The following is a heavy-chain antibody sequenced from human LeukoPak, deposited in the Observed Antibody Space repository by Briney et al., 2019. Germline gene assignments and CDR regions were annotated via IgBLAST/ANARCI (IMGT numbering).Heavy chain of an antibody. CDR3: AKDQYDSSIFDY. J-gene: IGHJ4*02. CDR2: ISGSGGST. D-gene: IGHD3-22*01. CDR1: GFTFSSYA. V-gene: IGHV3-23*01. Sequence: GGSLRLSCAASGFTFSSYAMSWVRQAPGKGLEWVSAISGSGGSTYYADSVKGRYTISRDNSKNTLYLQMNSLRAEDTAVYYCAKDQYDSSIFDYWGQGTLVTVSS.